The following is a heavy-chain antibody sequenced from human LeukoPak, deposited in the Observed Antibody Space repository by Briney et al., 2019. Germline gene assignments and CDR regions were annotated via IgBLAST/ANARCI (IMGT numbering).Heavy chain of an antibody. V-gene: IGHV4-31*03. CDR2: VYYTGCT. CDR3: ARISAGRYGMDV. J-gene: IGHJ6*02. CDR1: GGSVTSGGYY. D-gene: IGHD6-6*01. Sequence: SETLSLTCTVSGGSVTSGGYYWSWIRQHPEKGLEWIGYVYYTGCTYYNPSLKSRVTISSDTSKNQFSLKVSSVTAADTAVYYCARISAGRYGMDVWGQGTTVTVSS.